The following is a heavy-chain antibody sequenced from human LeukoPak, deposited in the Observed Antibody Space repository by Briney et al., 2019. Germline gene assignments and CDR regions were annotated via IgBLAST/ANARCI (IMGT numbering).Heavy chain of an antibody. Sequence: SETLSLTXTVSGGSIGSTNYYWGWIRQPPGKGLEWIGSIYYSGSTYYNSSLKSRVTISVDTSKNQFSLKVSSVTAADTAVYYCARHRDYWGQGTLVTVAS. CDR3: ARHRDY. J-gene: IGHJ4*02. CDR1: GGSIGSTNYY. V-gene: IGHV4-39*01. CDR2: IYYSGST.